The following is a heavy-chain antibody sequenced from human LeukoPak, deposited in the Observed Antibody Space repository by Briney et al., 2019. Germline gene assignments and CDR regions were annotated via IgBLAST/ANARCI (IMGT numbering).Heavy chain of an antibody. CDR3: ARGFSSGWSDY. J-gene: IGHJ4*02. V-gene: IGHV4-4*09. Sequence: SETLSLTCTFSGGFISYYYWSWIRQPPGRGLEWIGYVYTSGSTNYNPSLQSRVAISVDTPKNQFSPKLNSVTAADTAVYYCARGFSSGWSDYWGQGTLVTVSS. D-gene: IGHD6-19*01. CDR2: VYTSGST. CDR1: GGFISYYY.